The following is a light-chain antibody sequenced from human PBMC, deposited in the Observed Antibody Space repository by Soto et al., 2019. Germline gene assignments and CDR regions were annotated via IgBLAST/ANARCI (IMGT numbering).Light chain of an antibody. J-gene: IGKJ1*01. Sequence: EIVLTQSPGTLSLSPGERATLSCRASQSVSTSYLAWYQQKPGQAPRLLIYRASSRATGSPDWFSGSGSGTDFTLTISRLERADFAGYYCQQFGGSPRTFGQGTKVDIK. CDR2: RAS. CDR3: QQFGGSPRT. CDR1: QSVSTSY. V-gene: IGKV3-20*01.